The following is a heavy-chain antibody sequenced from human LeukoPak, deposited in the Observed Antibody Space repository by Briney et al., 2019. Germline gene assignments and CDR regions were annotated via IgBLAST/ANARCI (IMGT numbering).Heavy chain of an antibody. D-gene: IGHD3-3*01. Sequence: PGGSLRLSCAASGFTFSTYVMNWFRQAPGKGLEWVSTISVGAEYIFYADSVKGRFTISRDDSNNALYLQMHSLRAEDTALYYCASGPPFLKYFEYWGQGPLVTVSS. CDR1: GFTFSTYV. J-gene: IGHJ4*02. CDR2: ISVGAEYI. V-gene: IGHV3-23*01. CDR3: ASGPPFLKYFEY.